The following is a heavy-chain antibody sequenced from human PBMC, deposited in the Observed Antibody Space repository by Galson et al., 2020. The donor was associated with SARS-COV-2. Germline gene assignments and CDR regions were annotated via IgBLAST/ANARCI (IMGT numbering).Heavy chain of an antibody. D-gene: IGHD3-22*01. CDR1: GYSFTSYW. V-gene: IGHV5-10-1*01. CDR2: IAPSDSYT. CDR3: ERVYYDSSGYLAD. Sequence: HGESLKISCKGSGYSFTSYWISWVRQMPGKGLEWMGRIAPSDSYTNYSPSFQGHVTISADKSISTAYLQWSSLKASDTAMYYCERVYYDSSGYLADWGQGTLVTVSS. J-gene: IGHJ4*02.